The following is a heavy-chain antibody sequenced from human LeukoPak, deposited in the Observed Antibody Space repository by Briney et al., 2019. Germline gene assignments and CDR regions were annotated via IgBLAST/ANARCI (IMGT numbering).Heavy chain of an antibody. D-gene: IGHD1-26*01. J-gene: IGHJ4*02. CDR3: ARAGGIVGASGYFDY. Sequence: GGSLRLSCAASGFTFSSYAMHWVRQAPGKGLEWVAVISYDGSNKYYADSVKGRFTISRDNAKNSLYLQMNSLRAEDTAVYYCARAGGIVGASGYFDYWGQGTLVTVSS. CDR1: GFTFSSYA. CDR2: ISYDGSNK. V-gene: IGHV3-30*04.